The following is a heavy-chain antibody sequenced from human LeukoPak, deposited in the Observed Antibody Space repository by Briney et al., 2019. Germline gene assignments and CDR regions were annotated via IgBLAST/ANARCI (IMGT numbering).Heavy chain of an antibody. CDR1: GYTLTGYY. J-gene: IGHJ6*03. CDR2: INPNSGGT. Sequence: ASVKVSCKASGYTLTGYYMHWVRQAPGQGLEWMGWINPNSGGTNYAQKFQGWVTMTRDTSISTAYMELSRLRSDDTAVYYCARDRTHGGHTGEGYYYYMDVWGKGTTVTVSS. D-gene: IGHD4-23*01. V-gene: IGHV1-2*04. CDR3: ARDRTHGGHTGEGYYYYMDV.